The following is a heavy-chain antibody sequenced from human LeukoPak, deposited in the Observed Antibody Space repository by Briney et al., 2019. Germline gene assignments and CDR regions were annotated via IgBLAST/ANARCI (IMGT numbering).Heavy chain of an antibody. CDR2: IYYSGST. J-gene: IGHJ4*02. CDR1: GGSISSSSYY. Sequence: SETLSLTCTVSGGSISSSSYYWGWIRQPPGKGLEWIGSIYYSGSTYYNPSLKSRVTISVDTSKNQFSLKLSSVTAADTAVYYCATDCSGSSCYPAGFDHWGQGILVTVSS. V-gene: IGHV4-39*07. CDR3: ATDCSGSSCYPAGFDH. D-gene: IGHD2-15*01.